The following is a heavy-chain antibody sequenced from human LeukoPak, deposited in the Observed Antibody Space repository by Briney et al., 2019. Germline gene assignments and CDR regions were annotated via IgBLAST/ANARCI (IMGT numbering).Heavy chain of an antibody. J-gene: IGHJ3*02. Sequence: SVKVSCKASGDTSVSYAMNWVRQAPGQGLEWVARIIPLLGITNHAQKLQGRVTVNADTSTNTVYMELSSLRPDDTAVYYCARARGRITFGGIRHAFDIWGQGTLVTVSS. CDR2: IIPLLGIT. CDR3: ARARGRITFGGIRHAFDI. D-gene: IGHD3-16*01. V-gene: IGHV1-69*04. CDR1: GDTSVSYA.